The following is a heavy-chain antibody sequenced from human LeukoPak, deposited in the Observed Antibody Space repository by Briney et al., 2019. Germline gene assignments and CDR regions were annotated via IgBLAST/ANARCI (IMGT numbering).Heavy chain of an antibody. D-gene: IGHD6-6*01. V-gene: IGHV3-23*01. CDR1: GFTFSSYA. CDR3: TSSSSRGIYYYYYYMDV. CDR2: ISGSGGST. J-gene: IGHJ6*03. Sequence: PGGSLRLSCAASGFTFSSYAMSWVRQAPGKGLEWVSAISGSGGSTYYADFVKGRFTISRDNSKNTLYLQMNSLRAEDTAVYYCTSSSSRGIYYYYYYMDVWGKGTTVTVSS.